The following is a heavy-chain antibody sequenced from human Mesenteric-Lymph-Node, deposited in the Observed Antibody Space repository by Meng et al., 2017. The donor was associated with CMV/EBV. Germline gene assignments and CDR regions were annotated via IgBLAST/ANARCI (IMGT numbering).Heavy chain of an antibody. CDR1: GYTFSTYH. J-gene: IGHJ6*02. CDR3: ARGPWSSSWYFTGMDV. Sequence: ASVKVSCKASGYTFSTYHMHWVRQAPGQGLEWMGIINANGGSTKYAQKFQGRVTMTRDTSISTAYMELSRLRSDDTAVYYCARGPWSSSWYFTGMDVWGQGTTVTVSS. D-gene: IGHD6-13*01. CDR2: INANGGST. V-gene: IGHV1-2*02.